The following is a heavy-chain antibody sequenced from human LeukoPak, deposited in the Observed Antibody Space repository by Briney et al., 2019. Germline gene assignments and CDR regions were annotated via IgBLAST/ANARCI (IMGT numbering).Heavy chain of an antibody. CDR3: AREGISVKDSVTFDP. Sequence: SETLSLTCTVSGGSISSGSYYWSWIRQPAGKGLEWIGYIYSSGSTNYNPSLKSRVTMSVDTSKNQFSLKVSSVTAADTAVYYCAREGISVKDSVTFDPWGQGTLVTVSS. CDR1: GGSISSGSYY. D-gene: IGHD3-3*01. J-gene: IGHJ5*02. CDR2: IYSSGST. V-gene: IGHV4-61*10.